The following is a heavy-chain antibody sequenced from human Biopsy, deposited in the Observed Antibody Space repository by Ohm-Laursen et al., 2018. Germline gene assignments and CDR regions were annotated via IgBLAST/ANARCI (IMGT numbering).Heavy chain of an antibody. Sequence: SLRLSCAASGFKFDNYGMNWVRQAPGKGLEWVAVIWYDGSDKYYGDSVKGRFTISRDNTKNSLYLQMNSLRATDTAIYYCATELLPPGVGGPWLDSWGQGTPVTVSS. CDR2: IWYDGSDK. CDR1: GFKFDNYG. V-gene: IGHV3-33*03. J-gene: IGHJ5*01. CDR3: ATELLPPGVGGPWLDS. D-gene: IGHD3-10*01.